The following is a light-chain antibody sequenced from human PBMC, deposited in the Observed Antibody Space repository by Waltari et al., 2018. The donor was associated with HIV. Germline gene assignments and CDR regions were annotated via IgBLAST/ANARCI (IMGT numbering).Light chain of an antibody. J-gene: IGKJ1*01. V-gene: IGKV3-15*01. CDR1: QSVSSN. Sequence: ETVMTQSPATLSVSPGAVAPLSCRASQSVSSNVAWYQQKPGQAPRLLIYGASTRATGVPARFSGSGSGTEFTLTISSLQSEDFAVYYCQQYKNWWTFGQGTKVEIK. CDR3: QQYKNWWT. CDR2: GAS.